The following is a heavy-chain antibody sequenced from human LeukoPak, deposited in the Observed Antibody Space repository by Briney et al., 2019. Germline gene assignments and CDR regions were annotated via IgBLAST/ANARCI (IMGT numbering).Heavy chain of an antibody. CDR1: GYTFTSYA. D-gene: IGHD3-22*01. CDR3: ARDQDTMIVVATYYYYGMDV. J-gene: IGHJ6*02. Sequence: SVKVSCKASGYTFTSYAMHWVRQAPGQGLEWMGRIIPILGIANYAQKFQGRVTITADKSTSTAYMELSGLRSEDTAVYYCARDQDTMIVVATYYYYGMDVWGQGTTVTVSS. V-gene: IGHV1-69*04. CDR2: IIPILGIA.